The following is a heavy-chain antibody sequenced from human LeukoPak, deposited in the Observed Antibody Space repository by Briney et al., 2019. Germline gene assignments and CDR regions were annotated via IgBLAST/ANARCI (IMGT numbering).Heavy chain of an antibody. Sequence: GASVKVSCKASGYTFSDYYMHWVRQAPGQGLEWMGWINPNSGGTNYAQKFQGRVTMTRDTSISTAYMELSSLRFDDTAVYYCARHPFHAVTTYRGSFDYWGQGTLVTVSS. CDR3: ARHPFHAVTTYRGSFDY. CDR2: INPNSGGT. CDR1: GYTFSDYY. D-gene: IGHD4-17*01. J-gene: IGHJ4*02. V-gene: IGHV1-2*02.